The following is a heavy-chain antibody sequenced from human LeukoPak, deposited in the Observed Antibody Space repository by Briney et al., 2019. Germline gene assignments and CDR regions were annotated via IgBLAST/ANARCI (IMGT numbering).Heavy chain of an antibody. V-gene: IGHV4-30-4*08. CDR2: ISYSGTP. CDR3: ARDRYGYFEDY. CDR1: GGSINTANYY. J-gene: IGHJ4*02. D-gene: IGHD4-17*01. Sequence: SQTLSLTCNVSGGSINTANYYWTWIRQPPGKGLEWIGYISYSGTPYYNPSLNSRVTISLDTSKNQFSLILNSVTAADTAMYYCARDRYGYFEDYWGQGTLVTVSS.